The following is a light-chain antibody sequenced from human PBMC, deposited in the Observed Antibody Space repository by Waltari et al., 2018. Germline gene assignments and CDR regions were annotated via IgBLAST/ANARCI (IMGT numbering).Light chain of an antibody. CDR2: DVD. V-gene: IGLV2-14*03. J-gene: IGLJ3*02. CDR3: SSYANSDTWV. Sequence: QSALTQPASVSGSPGQSITISCTGTSSDVGSHNYVSWYQQHPGNAPKLLISDVDKRPSGGSFRFSGSKSGNTASLTISGLQPEDEADYYCSSYANSDTWVFGGGTKLTVL. CDR1: SSDVGSHNY.